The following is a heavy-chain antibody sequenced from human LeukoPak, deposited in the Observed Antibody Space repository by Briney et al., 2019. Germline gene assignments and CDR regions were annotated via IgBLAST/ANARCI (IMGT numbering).Heavy chain of an antibody. CDR1: GGSFSGYY. CDR3: ARGHDPKGSFDP. CDR2: INHSGST. Sequence: SSETLSLTCAVYGGSFSGYYWSWIRQPPGKGLEWIGEINHSGSTNYNPSLKSRVTISVDTSKNQFSLKLSSVTAADTAVYYCARGHDPKGSFDPWGQGTLVTVSS. V-gene: IGHV4-34*01. J-gene: IGHJ5*02. D-gene: IGHD3-3*01.